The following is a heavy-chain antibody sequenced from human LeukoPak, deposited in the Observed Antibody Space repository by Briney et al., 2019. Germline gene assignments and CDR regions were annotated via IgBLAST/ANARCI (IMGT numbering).Heavy chain of an antibody. Sequence: GGSLRLSCAASGFTFGTFAMHWVRQAPGKGLEWVATMSYDERQEYYADSVKGRFTISRDNSKNTLYLQMNSLRGEDTAVYYCARAYDTSWHNFDLWGQGSLVTVSS. CDR3: ARAYDTSWHNFDL. CDR1: GFTFGTFA. D-gene: IGHD2-2*01. V-gene: IGHV3-30*04. CDR2: MSYDERQE. J-gene: IGHJ4*02.